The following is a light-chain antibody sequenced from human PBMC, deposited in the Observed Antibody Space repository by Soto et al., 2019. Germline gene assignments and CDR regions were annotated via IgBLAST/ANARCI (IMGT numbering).Light chain of an antibody. CDR3: QHYSNSLWT. CDR2: GAS. J-gene: IGKJ1*01. CDR1: QSVSSSY. V-gene: IGKV3-20*01. Sequence: EIVLTQSPGTLSVSPGERATLSCRASQSVSSSYLAWYQQKPGQAPRLLIYGASSRATGIPGRFSGSGSGTDFTLTISRLEPEDFAVYYCQHYSNSLWTFGQGTKVEIK.